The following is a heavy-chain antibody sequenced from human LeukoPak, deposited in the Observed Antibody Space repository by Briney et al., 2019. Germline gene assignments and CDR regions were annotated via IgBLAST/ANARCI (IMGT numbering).Heavy chain of an antibody. CDR3: ARLDLLDSSGMDY. J-gene: IGHJ4*02. D-gene: IGHD3-22*01. CDR1: GFTVSSNY. V-gene: IGHV3-53*01. CDR2: VYSGGST. Sequence: GGSLRLSCAASGFTVSSNYMSWVRQAPGKGLEWVSVVYSGGSTFYVDSVKGRFTISRDNSKNTLYLQMNSLRADDTAVYYCARLDLLDSSGMDYWGQGTLVTVSS.